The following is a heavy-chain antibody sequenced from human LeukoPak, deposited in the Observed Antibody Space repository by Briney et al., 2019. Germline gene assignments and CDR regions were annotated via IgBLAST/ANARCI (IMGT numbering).Heavy chain of an antibody. CDR1: GFTFSSYA. Sequence: GGSLRLSCAASGFTFSSYAMHWVRQAPGKGLEWVAVISYDGSNKYYADSVKGRFTISRDNSKNTLFLQINSLRAEDTAVYYCAGDVAQYVVVPAAMGADHWGQGTLVTVSS. CDR2: ISYDGSNK. V-gene: IGHV3-30*04. D-gene: IGHD2-2*01. CDR3: AGDVAQYVVVPAAMGADH. J-gene: IGHJ4*02.